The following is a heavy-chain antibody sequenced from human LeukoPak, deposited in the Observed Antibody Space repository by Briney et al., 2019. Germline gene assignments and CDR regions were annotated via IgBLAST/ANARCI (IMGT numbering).Heavy chain of an antibody. D-gene: IGHD1-1*01. CDR2: INEVGSDK. CDR1: GFTFDDYG. Sequence: GESLKISCAASGFTFDDYGMSWVRQAPGKGLEWVATINEVGSDKQYMDSVKGRLSISRDNPKNSLYLQMNSPRAEDTAVYFCARHGNWAFDFWGQGTMVTVSS. CDR3: ARHGNWAFDF. V-gene: IGHV3-7*04. J-gene: IGHJ3*01.